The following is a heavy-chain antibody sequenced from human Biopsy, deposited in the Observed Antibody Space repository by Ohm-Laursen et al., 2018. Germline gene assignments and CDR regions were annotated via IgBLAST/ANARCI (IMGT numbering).Heavy chain of an antibody. CDR1: GFSLRTSGIR. V-gene: IGHV2-70*04. Sequence: TQTLTLTCTFFGFSLRTSGIRMSWVRQPPGKALEWLARIGWDDDEFYSTSLKARLTVSKDTSKNQVVLTLTNMDPVDTATYYCARSRAYSFCALEYWGQGILVTVSS. J-gene: IGHJ4*02. CDR3: ARSRAYSFCALEY. D-gene: IGHD5-18*01. CDR2: IGWDDDE.